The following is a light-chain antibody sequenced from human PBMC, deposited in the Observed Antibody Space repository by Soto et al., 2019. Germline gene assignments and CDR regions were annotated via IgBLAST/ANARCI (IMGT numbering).Light chain of an antibody. J-gene: IGLJ1*01. CDR1: SRDVGGYNY. Sequence: QSALTQPASVSGSPGQSITISCTGTSRDVGGYNYVSWYQQHPGKAPKLMIYEVSNRPSGVSNRFSGSKSGNTASLTISGLQAEDEADYYCSSYTSSSKGVFGTATKLTVL. V-gene: IGLV2-14*01. CDR3: SSYTSSSKGV. CDR2: EVS.